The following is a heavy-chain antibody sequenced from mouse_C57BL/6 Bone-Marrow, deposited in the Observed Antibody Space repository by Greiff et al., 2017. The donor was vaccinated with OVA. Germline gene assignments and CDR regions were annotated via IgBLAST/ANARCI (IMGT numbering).Heavy chain of an antibody. D-gene: IGHD1-2*01. CDR2: ISNGGGST. V-gene: IGHV5-12*01. Sequence: DVMLVESGGGLVQPGGSLKLSCAASGFTFSDYYMYWVRQTPEKRLEWVAYISNGGGSTYYPDTVKGRFTISRDNAKNTLYLQMSRLKSEDTAMYYCARSNSYYYAMDYWGQGTSVTVSS. CDR3: ARSNSYYYAMDY. J-gene: IGHJ4*01. CDR1: GFTFSDYY.